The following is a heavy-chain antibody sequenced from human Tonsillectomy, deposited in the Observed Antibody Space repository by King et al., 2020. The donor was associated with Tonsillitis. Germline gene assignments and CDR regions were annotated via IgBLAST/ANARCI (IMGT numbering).Heavy chain of an antibody. V-gene: IGHV1-2*02. CDR3: ARYNSAWPFDY. CDR1: GYTFTGYY. Sequence: QLVQSGAEVKKPGASVKVSCKASGYTFTGYYMHWVRQAPGQGLEWMGWINPNSVGTNYAKKFQGRGTMTRDTSISTAYMELSGLRSDDTAVYYCARYNSAWPFDYWGQGALVTVSS. CDR2: INPNSVGT. J-gene: IGHJ4*02. D-gene: IGHD6-19*01.